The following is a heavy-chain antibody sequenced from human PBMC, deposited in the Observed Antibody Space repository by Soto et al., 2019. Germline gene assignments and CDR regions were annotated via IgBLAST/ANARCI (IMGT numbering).Heavy chain of an antibody. CDR2: VSSSNTHT. CDR3: ARGPFNQYYYQMDV. Sequence: GGSLRLSCAASGFTFSSYSMNWVRQAPGKGLEWVSCVSSSNTHTYYIDSVRGRFTISRDDAKNSLYLQMNSLRAEDTAVYYCARGPFNQYYYQMDVWGKGTTVTVSS. CDR1: GFTFSSYS. J-gene: IGHJ6*03. V-gene: IGHV3-21*01.